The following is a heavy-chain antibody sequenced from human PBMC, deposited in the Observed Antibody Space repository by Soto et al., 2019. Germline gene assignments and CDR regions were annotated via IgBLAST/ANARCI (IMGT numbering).Heavy chain of an antibody. CDR2: MNPNSGNT. J-gene: IGHJ4*02. Sequence: ASVKVSCKASGYTFTSYDINWVRQATGQGLEWMGWMNPNSGNTGYAQKFQGRVTMTRNTSIGTAYMELSSLRSEDTAVYYCARVYYDSSGYYTGSFDYWGQGTLVTVSS. D-gene: IGHD3-22*01. CDR3: ARVYYDSSGYYTGSFDY. CDR1: GYTFTSYD. V-gene: IGHV1-8*01.